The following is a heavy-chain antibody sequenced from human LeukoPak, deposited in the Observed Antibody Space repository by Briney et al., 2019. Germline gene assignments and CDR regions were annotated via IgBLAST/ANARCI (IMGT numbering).Heavy chain of an antibody. CDR3: ARLRDGRWLLEY. CDR2: IRYSGNT. V-gene: IGHV4-39*01. Sequence: SETLSLTCTVSGDSIISSRYYWGWIRQPPGKGLEWIASIRYSGNTFYNPSFKSRVTISVDTSNNQLSLRLSSVTAADAAVYYCARLRDGRWLLEYWGQGTLITVSS. CDR1: GDSIISSRYY. J-gene: IGHJ4*02. D-gene: IGHD4-23*01.